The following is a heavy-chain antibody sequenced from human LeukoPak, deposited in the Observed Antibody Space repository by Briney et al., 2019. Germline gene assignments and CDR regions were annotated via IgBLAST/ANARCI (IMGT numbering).Heavy chain of an antibody. CDR2: ISGSGGST. CDR1: GFTFSSYA. D-gene: IGHD5-18*01. V-gene: IGHV3-23*01. CDR3: AKKGGRYGWDYYYMDV. Sequence: GGSLRLSCAASGFTFSSYAMSWVRQAPGEGLEWVSAISGSGGSTYYADSVKGRFTISRDNSKNTLYLQMNSLRAEDTAVYYCAKKGGRYGWDYYYMDVWGKGTTVTVSS. J-gene: IGHJ6*03.